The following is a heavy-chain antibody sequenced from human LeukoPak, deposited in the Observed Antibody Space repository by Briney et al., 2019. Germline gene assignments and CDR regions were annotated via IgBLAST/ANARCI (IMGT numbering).Heavy chain of an antibody. CDR2: IYYSGST. V-gene: IGHV4-39*01. D-gene: IGHD3-3*01. Sequence: SETLSLTCTVSGGSISSSSYYWGWIRQPPGKGLEWIGSIYYSGSTYYNPSLKSRVTISVDTSKNQFSLKLSSVTAADTAVYYCARHSYYDFWSGYYSTSYYYYYMDVWGKGTTVTVSS. CDR3: ARHSYYDFWSGYYSTSYYYYYMDV. J-gene: IGHJ6*03. CDR1: GGSISSSSYY.